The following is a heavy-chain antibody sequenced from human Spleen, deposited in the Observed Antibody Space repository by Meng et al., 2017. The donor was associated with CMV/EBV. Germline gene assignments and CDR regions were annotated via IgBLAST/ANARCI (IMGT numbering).Heavy chain of an antibody. D-gene: IGHD1-14*01. V-gene: IGHV3-15*01. CDR3: ANRFYYFDY. CDR2: IKSKNAGGTA. Sequence: GESLKISCAASGFTFSSYSMNWVRQAPGKGLDWVGRIKSKNAGGTADHGTPVKGRFTISRDDSKDTLYLQMNSLRAEDTAVYYCANRFYYFDYWGQGTLVTVSS. CDR1: GFTFSSYS. J-gene: IGHJ4*02.